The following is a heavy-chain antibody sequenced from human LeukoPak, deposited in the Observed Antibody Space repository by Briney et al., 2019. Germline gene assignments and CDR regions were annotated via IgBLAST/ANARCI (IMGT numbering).Heavy chain of an antibody. CDR1: GFTFSSYA. V-gene: IGHV3-30-3*01. J-gene: IGHJ4*02. Sequence: PGGSLRLSCAASGFTFSSYAMHWVRQAPGKGLEWVAVISYDGSNKYYADSVKGRFTISRDNSENTLYLQMNSLRAEDTAVYYCARCGGSYLPSHWGQGTLVTVSS. D-gene: IGHD1-26*01. CDR2: ISYDGSNK. CDR3: ARCGGSYLPSH.